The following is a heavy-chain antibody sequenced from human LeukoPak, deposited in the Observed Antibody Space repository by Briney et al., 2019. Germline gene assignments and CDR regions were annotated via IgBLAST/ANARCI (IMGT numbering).Heavy chain of an antibody. CDR1: GFTVSSNY. J-gene: IGHJ3*02. CDR3: ARGGPTSGGAFDI. D-gene: IGHD1-26*01. Sequence: GGSLRLSCAASGFTVSSNYMSWVRQAPGKGLEWVSVIYSGGSTYYADSVKGRFTISRDNSKSTLYLQMNSLRAEDTAVYYCARGGPTSGGAFDIWGQGTMVTVSS. CDR2: IYSGGST. V-gene: IGHV3-53*01.